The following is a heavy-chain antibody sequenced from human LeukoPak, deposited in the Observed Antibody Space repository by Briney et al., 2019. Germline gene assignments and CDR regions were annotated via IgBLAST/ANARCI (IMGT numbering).Heavy chain of an antibody. CDR1: GGSISSGGYY. J-gene: IGHJ3*02. CDR2: IYYSGST. CDR3: VSGSYYMGYDAFDI. V-gene: IGHV4-61*08. D-gene: IGHD3-10*01. Sequence: SETLSLTCTVSGGSISSGGYYWSWIRQHPGKGLEWIGYIYYSGSTNYNPSLKSRVTISVDTSKNQFSLKLSSVTAADTAVYYCVSGSYYMGYDAFDIWGQGTMVTVSS.